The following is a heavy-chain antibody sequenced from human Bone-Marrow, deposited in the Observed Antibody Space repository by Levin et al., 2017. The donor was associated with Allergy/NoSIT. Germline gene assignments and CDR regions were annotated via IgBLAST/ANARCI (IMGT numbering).Heavy chain of an antibody. Sequence: GESLKISCKASGYTFTSYYMHWVRQAPGQGLEWMGIINPSGGSTSYAQKFQGRVTMTRDTSTSTVYMELSSLRSEDTAVYYCASTAGLRYFGGGLFDYWGQGTLVTVSS. CDR2: INPSGGST. CDR1: GYTFTSYY. CDR3: ASTAGLRYFGGGLFDY. V-gene: IGHV1-46*01. J-gene: IGHJ4*02. D-gene: IGHD3-9*01.